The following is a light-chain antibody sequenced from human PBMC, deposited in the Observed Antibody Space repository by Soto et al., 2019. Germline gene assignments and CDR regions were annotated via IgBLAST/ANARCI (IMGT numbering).Light chain of an antibody. CDR2: DAS. CDR1: QSVSSY. V-gene: IGKV3-11*01. Sequence: EIVLTHSPATLSFSPLEGATLSFSSSQSVSSYLAWYQQKPGQAPRLLIYDASNRATGIPARFSGSGSGTDFTLTISSLEPEDFAVYYCQQSSNWPPINFGQGTRLEIK. CDR3: QQSSNWPPIN. J-gene: IGKJ5*01.